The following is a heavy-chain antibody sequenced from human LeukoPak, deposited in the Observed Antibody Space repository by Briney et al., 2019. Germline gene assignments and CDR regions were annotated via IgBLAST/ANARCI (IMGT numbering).Heavy chain of an antibody. J-gene: IGHJ4*02. CDR3: AGYYETMDY. CDR2: IGSSSSTI. D-gene: IGHD3-22*01. CDR1: GFTFSSYE. V-gene: IGHV3-48*01. Sequence: GGSLRLSCAASGFTFSSYEMNWVRQAPGKGLEWVSYIGSSSSTIYYADSVKGRFTISRDNAKNSLYLQMNSLRAEDTAVYYCAGYYETMDYWGQRTLVTVSS.